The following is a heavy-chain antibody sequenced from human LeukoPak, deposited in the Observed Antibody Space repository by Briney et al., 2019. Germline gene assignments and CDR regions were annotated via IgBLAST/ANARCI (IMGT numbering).Heavy chain of an antibody. CDR1: GFTFSDYY. Sequence: PGGSLRLSCAASGFTFSDYYMSWIRQAPGKGLEWVSYISSSGTTIYYADSVKGRFTISRDNAKNSLYLQMNSLRAEDTAVYYCARTGDYYDSSGYGVWGQGTLVTVSS. CDR3: ARTGDYYDSSGYGV. D-gene: IGHD3-22*01. V-gene: IGHV3-11*04. J-gene: IGHJ4*02. CDR2: ISSSGTTI.